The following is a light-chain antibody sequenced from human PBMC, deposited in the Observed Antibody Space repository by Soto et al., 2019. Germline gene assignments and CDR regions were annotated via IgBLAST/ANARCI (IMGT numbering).Light chain of an antibody. CDR3: QVWDSRTGV. CDR2: QDS. Sequence: SYELTQPPSVSVSPGQTASITCSGDKLGDKYACWYQQKPGQSPVLVIYQDSKRPSGIPEGFSGSNSGNTATLTISGTQAMDGAEKLCQVWDSRTGVFGRGTKVTVL. J-gene: IGLJ2*01. CDR1: KLGDKY. V-gene: IGLV3-1*01.